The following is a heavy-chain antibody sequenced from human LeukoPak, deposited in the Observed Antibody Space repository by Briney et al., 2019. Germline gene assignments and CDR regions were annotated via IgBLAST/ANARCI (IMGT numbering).Heavy chain of an antibody. CDR2: IKQDGSEK. Sequence: GGSLRLSCAASGFTFSSYWVSWVRQAPGKGLEWVANIKQDGSEKYYIDSVKGRFTISRDNSKNTLYLQMNNLRAEDTAVYYCAKGLDFWSGYSFDYWGQGTLVTVSS. CDR3: AKGLDFWSGYSFDY. CDR1: GFTFSSYW. J-gene: IGHJ4*02. V-gene: IGHV3-7*03. D-gene: IGHD3-3*01.